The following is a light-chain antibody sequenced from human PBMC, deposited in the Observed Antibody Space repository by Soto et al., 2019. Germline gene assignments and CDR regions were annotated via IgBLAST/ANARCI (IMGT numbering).Light chain of an antibody. V-gene: IGKV3-20*01. CDR3: QQYGRSPPWT. Sequence: EIVLTQSPGTLSLSPGEGVTLSCRASQSVSSSFLAWYQQKPGQAPRLLIYGASSRATGIPDRFTGSGSGTDFTLTISRLEPEYFAVYYCQQYGRSPPWTFGQGTKVDIK. CDR1: QSVSSSF. CDR2: GAS. J-gene: IGKJ1*01.